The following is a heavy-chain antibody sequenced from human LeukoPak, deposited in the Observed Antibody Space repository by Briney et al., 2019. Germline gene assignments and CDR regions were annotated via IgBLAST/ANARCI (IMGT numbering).Heavy chain of an antibody. V-gene: IGHV4-59*08. CDR1: GGSISSYY. CDR3: ARRALWGLKYCSSTSCYGDAFDI. CDR2: IYYSGST. D-gene: IGHD2-2*01. J-gene: IGHJ3*02. Sequence: SETLSLTCTVSGGSISSYYWSWIRQPPGKGLEWIGYIYYSGSTNYNPSLKSRVTISVDTSKNQFSLKLSSVTAADTAVYYCARRALWGLKYCSSTSCYGDAFDIWGQGTMVTVSS.